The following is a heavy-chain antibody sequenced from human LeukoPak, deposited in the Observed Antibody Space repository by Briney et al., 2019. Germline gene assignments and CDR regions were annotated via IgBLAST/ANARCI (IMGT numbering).Heavy chain of an antibody. J-gene: IGHJ3*02. D-gene: IGHD3-9*01. Sequence: GGSLRLSCAASGFTFDDYAMHWVRQVPGKGLEWVSGINWNSGIGYADSVKGRFTTSRDNAKNSLYLQMNSLRAEDTAVYYCAKSTLLRYFDWLSGDAFDIWGQGTMVTVSS. CDR3: AKSTLLRYFDWLSGDAFDI. V-gene: IGHV3-9*01. CDR1: GFTFDDYA. CDR2: INWNSGI.